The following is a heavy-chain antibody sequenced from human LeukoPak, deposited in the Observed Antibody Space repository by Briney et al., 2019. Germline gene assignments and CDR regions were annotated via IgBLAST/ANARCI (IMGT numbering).Heavy chain of an antibody. V-gene: IGHV3-9*01. D-gene: IGHD3-10*01. CDR1: GFTFDDYA. CDR3: GKASYGSGSYQEFDP. Sequence: PGRSLRLSCAASGFTFDDYAMHWVRQAPGKGLEWLSGIRWNSGSIGYADSVKGRFTISRDNAKNSLYLQMNSLRAGDTALYYCGKASYGSGSYQEFDPWGQGTLVTVSS. CDR2: IRWNSGSI. J-gene: IGHJ5*02.